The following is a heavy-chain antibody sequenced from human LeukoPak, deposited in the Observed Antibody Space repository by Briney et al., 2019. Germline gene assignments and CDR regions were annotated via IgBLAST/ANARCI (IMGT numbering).Heavy chain of an antibody. CDR3: ARGSRVTTRLDAFDI. Sequence: GGPLRLSCAASGFTFSRYWMSWVRQAPGKGLEWVANIKQDGSEKYYVDSVWGRFAISRDNARNSLYLQMDSLRAEDTALYYCARGSRVTTRLDAFDIWGQGTMVTVSS. CDR1: GFTFSRYW. V-gene: IGHV3-7*01. J-gene: IGHJ3*02. D-gene: IGHD4-17*01. CDR2: IKQDGSEK.